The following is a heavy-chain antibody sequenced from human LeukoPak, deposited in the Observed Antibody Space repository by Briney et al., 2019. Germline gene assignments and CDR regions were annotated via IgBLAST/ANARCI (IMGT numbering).Heavy chain of an antibody. D-gene: IGHD5-24*01. V-gene: IGHV4-39*01. CDR2: IYYSGST. CDR1: GGSISSSSYY. Sequence: SETLSLTCTVSGGSISSSSYYWGWIRQPPGKGLEWIGSIYYSGSTYYNPSLKSRVTISVDTSKNQFSLKLSSVTAADTAVYYCARASRDGYRYTFDYWGQGILVTVSS. J-gene: IGHJ4*02. CDR3: ARASRDGYRYTFDY.